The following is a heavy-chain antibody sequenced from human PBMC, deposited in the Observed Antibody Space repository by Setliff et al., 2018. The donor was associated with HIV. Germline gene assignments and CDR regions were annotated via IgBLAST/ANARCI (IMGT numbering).Heavy chain of an antibody. D-gene: IGHD3-3*01. CDR1: GFSFRDYG. CDR3: TTGAFQGGDFWSGYYTAYFDY. J-gene: IGHJ4*02. Sequence: PGGSLRLSCAASGFSFRDYGMNWVRRAPGKGLEWVAFIWYDGSQKYYADSVRGRFSISRDNTRDTLYLQMNSLKTEDTALYYCTTGAFQGGDFWSGYYTAYFDYWGQGTLVTVSS. V-gene: IGHV3-33*08. CDR2: IWYDGSQK.